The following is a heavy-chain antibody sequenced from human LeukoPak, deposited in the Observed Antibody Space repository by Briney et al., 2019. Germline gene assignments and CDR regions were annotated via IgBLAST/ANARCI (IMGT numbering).Heavy chain of an antibody. V-gene: IGHV3-9*01. J-gene: IGHJ3*02. D-gene: IGHD2-15*01. CDR1: GFIFDDHG. CDR2: ISWSSGII. CDR3: AKGSIVVVVAATLENAFDI. Sequence: GRSLRLSCAASGFIFDDHGMHWVRQAPGKGLEWVSGISWSSGIIGYADPVKGRFTISRDNAKNSLYLQMNSLRAEDTALYYCAKGSIVVVVAATLENAFDIWGQGTMVTVSS.